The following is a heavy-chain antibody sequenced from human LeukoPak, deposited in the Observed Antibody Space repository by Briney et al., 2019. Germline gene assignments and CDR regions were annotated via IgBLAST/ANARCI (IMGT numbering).Heavy chain of an antibody. J-gene: IGHJ6*02. CDR2: ITSPGGHK. CDR3: AREQMGPNGYYYGMDV. Sequence: GGSLRLSCAASGFTFSDDYMSWIRQAPGKGLEWVALITSPGGHKYYADSVKGRFIISRHNSKDTLYLQMDSLRGDDTAVFYCAREQMGPNGYYYGMDVWGQGTTVTVSS. V-gene: IGHV3-30-3*01. CDR1: GFTFSDDY. D-gene: IGHD2-8*01.